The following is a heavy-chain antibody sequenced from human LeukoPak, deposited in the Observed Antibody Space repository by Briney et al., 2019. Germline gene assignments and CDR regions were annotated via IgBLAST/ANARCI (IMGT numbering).Heavy chain of an antibody. J-gene: IGHJ6*02. V-gene: IGHV6-1*01. D-gene: IGHD5-18*01. CDR2: TYYRSKWYN. CDR1: GDSVSSNSAA. Sequence: SQTLSLTCAISGDSVSSNSAAWNWIRQSPSRGLEWLGRTYYRSKWYNDYAVSVKSRITINPDTSKNQFCLQLNSVTPEDTAVYYCARDKPPEPLHMVSNYYYGMDVWGQGTTVTVSS. CDR3: ARDKPPEPLHMVSNYYYGMDV.